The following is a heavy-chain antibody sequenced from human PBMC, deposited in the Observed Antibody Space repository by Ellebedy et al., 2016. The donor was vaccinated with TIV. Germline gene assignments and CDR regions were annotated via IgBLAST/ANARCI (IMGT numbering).Heavy chain of an antibody. V-gene: IGHV3-74*01. D-gene: IGHD3-9*01. CDR3: ARESVRYFDCDY. CDR2: INTDGSST. Sequence: GGSLRLSCVASGFTLSGYWMHWVRQVPGKGLVWLSRINTDGSSTSYAGSVEGRFTISRDNAKKTVFLDMNNLRAEDTAVYYCARESVRYFDCDYWGQGTPVTVSS. J-gene: IGHJ4*02. CDR1: GFTLSGYW.